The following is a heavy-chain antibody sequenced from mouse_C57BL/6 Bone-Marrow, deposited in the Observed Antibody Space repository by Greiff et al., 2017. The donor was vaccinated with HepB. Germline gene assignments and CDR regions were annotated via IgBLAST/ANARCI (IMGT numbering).Heavy chain of an antibody. CDR2: ISSGGDYI. CDR3: TRGGYYYGSSYDWYFDV. D-gene: IGHD1-1*01. CDR1: GFTFSSYA. V-gene: IGHV5-9-1*02. J-gene: IGHJ1*01. Sequence: EVKVVESGEGLVKPGGSLKLSCAASGFTFSSYAMSWVRQTPEKRLEWVAYISSGGDYIYYADTVKGRFTISRDNARNTLYLQMSSLKSEDTAMYYCTRGGYYYGSSYDWYFDVWGSGTTVTVSS.